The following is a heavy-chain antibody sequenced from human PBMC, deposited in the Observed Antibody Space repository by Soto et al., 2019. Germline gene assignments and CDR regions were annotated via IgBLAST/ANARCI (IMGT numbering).Heavy chain of an antibody. D-gene: IGHD4-17*01. Sequence: ASETLSLTCTVSGVSVSSGSFYWAWIRQPPGKGLEWIGLGSYSGTTNYKPSLKSRVTISVDTSRSQISLKVSSLTAADTAVYYCARGATVTQYDYWGQGTLVTVSS. CDR3: ARGATVTQYDY. CDR1: GVSVSSGSFY. CDR2: GSYSGTT. J-gene: IGHJ4*02. V-gene: IGHV4-61*01.